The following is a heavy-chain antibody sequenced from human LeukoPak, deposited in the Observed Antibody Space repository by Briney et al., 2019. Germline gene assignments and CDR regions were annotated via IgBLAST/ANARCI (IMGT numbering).Heavy chain of an antibody. D-gene: IGHD5-24*01. CDR3: ARGARWLQFTFDI. CDR2: ISSGGTTI. J-gene: IGHJ3*02. V-gene: IGHV3-11*01. CDR1: GFSFSDFY. Sequence: GGSLSLSCAVSGFSFSDFYMSWVRQAPGKGLEWVSYISSGGTTIYYADSVKGRFTISRDNDKNSLYLQMNSLRAEDTAVYYCARGARWLQFTFDIWGQGTMVSDSS.